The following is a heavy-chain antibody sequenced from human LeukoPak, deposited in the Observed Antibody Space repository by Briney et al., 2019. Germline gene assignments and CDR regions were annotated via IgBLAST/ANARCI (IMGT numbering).Heavy chain of an antibody. D-gene: IGHD5/OR15-5a*01. V-gene: IGHV3-11*05. J-gene: IGHJ4*02. CDR2: ISSSSSYT. Sequence: GGSLRLSCAASGFIFSDYYMSWIRRAPGKWLEWISYISSSSSYTNYVDSVKGRFTISRDNAKNSLYLQMNSLRAEDTAVYYCARAVSVSSYYFDCWGQGTLVTVSS. CDR1: GFIFSDYY. CDR3: ARAVSVSSYYFDC.